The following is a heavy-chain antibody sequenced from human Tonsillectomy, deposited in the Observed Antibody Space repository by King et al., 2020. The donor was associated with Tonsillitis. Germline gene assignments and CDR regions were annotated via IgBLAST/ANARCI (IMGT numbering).Heavy chain of an antibody. Sequence: QLVQSGGGVVQPGTSLRLSCAASGFTFGNYGMHWVRQAPGKGLEWVALIAYDASYENYADSVKGRFTISRDNSKNTLYLEMNSLRVEDTAVYYCAKDGIALSDWYFDLWGRGPLVTVSS. CDR3: AKDGIALSDWYFDL. V-gene: IGHV3-30*18. CDR2: IAYDASYE. CDR1: GFTFGNYG. J-gene: IGHJ2*01. D-gene: IGHD3-16*02.